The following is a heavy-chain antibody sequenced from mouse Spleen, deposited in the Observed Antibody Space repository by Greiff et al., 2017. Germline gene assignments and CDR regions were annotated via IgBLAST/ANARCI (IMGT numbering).Heavy chain of an antibody. CDR2: IHPSDSDT. Sequence: QVQLKESGAELVKPGASVKVSCKASGYTFTSYWMHWVKQRPGQGLEWIGRIHPSDSDTNYNQKFKGKATLTVDKSSSTAYMQLSSLTSEDSAVYYCAIGSSSWDWYFDVWGAGTTVTVSS. CDR3: AIGSSSWDWYFDV. V-gene: IGHV1-74*01. D-gene: IGHD1-1*01. CDR1: GYTFTSYW. J-gene: IGHJ1*01.